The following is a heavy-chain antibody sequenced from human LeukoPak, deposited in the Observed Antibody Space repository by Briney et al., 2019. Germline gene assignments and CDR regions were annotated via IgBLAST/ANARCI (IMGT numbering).Heavy chain of an antibody. CDR3: ASSIWYGGTRDAFDI. CDR1: GYSFTSYW. V-gene: IGHV5-51*01. J-gene: IGHJ3*02. D-gene: IGHD3-3*02. CDR2: IYPGDSDT. Sequence: GESLKISCKGSGYSFTSYWIGWVRQMPGKGLEWMGIIYPGDSDTRYSPSFQGQVTNSADKSISTAYLQWSSLKASDTAMYYCASSIWYGGTRDAFDIWGQGTMVTVSS.